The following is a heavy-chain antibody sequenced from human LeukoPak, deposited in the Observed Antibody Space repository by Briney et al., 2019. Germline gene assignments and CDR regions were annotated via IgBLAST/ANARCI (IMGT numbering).Heavy chain of an antibody. D-gene: IGHD1-26*01. Sequence: SETLSLTCAVYGGSFSGYYWSWIRRPPGKGLEWIGEINHSGSTNYNPSLKSRVTISVDTSKNQFSLKLSSVTAADTAVYYCAREEGSTWSYPYWYFDLWGRGTLVTVSS. CDR2: INHSGST. V-gene: IGHV4-34*01. CDR1: GGSFSGYY. CDR3: AREEGSTWSYPYWYFDL. J-gene: IGHJ2*01.